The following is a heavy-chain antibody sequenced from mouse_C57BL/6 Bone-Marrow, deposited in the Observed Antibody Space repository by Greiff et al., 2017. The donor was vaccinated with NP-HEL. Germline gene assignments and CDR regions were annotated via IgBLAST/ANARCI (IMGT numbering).Heavy chain of an antibody. CDR3: ARGPDY. V-gene: IGHV1-52*01. CDR1: GYTFTSYW. Sequence: QVQLQQPGAELVRPGSSVKLSCKASGYTFTSYWMHWVKQRPIQGLEWIGNIDPSDSETPYNQKFKDKATLTVEKSSSTAYMQLSSLTSEDSAVYYCARGPDYWGQGTTLTVSS. CDR2: IDPSDSET. J-gene: IGHJ2*01.